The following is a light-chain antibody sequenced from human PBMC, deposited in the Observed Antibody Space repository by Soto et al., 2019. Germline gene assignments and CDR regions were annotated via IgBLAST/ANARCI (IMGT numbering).Light chain of an antibody. J-gene: IGKJ1*01. CDR2: ATS. Sequence: EVVLTQSPGTLSLSPGDRATLSCRASQNVDSYYLAWYQQKFGQAPRLLIYATSTRATGIPDRFSGSGSGTGFTLTITRLEPEDFAIYYCHQFGDSPQTFGRGTKVDIK. CDR3: HQFGDSPQT. V-gene: IGKV3-20*01. CDR1: QNVDSYY.